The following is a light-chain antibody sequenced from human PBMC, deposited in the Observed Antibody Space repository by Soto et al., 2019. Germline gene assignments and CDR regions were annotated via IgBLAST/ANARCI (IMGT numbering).Light chain of an antibody. Sequence: EIVLTQSPATLSLSPGERATLSCRASQSVSSYLAWYQQKPGQAPRLLIYDASNRATGIPARFSGSGSGTDFTLTISSLEHDDFDVYYCQKRSNWPSTLGQGTKVDIK. CDR3: QKRSNWPST. V-gene: IGKV3-11*01. CDR2: DAS. J-gene: IGKJ1*01. CDR1: QSVSSY.